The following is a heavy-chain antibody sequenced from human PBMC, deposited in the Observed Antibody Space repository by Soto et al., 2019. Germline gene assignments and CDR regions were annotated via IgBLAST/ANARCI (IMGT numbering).Heavy chain of an antibody. J-gene: IGHJ4*02. D-gene: IGHD3-9*01. CDR1: GGSISSYR. V-gene: IGHV4-59*12. CDR2: IYYSGNT. Sequence: SETLSLTCTVSGGSISSYRWSWIRQPPGEGLEWIGSIYYSGNTNYNPSLKSRVTISADTSKNEFSLRLRSVTTADTAVYYCARGQFNILTGYYIDFWGQGTMVTVSS. CDR3: ARGQFNILTGYYIDF.